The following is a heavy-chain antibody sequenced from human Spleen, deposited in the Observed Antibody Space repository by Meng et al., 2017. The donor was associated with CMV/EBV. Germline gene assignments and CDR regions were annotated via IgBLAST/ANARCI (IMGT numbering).Heavy chain of an antibody. J-gene: IGHJ5*02. V-gene: IGHV4-38-2*02. CDR1: GYSISSGYY. CDR2: IYHSGST. Sequence: SETLSLTCTVSGYSISSGYYWGWVRQPPGKGLEWIGSIYHSGSTYYNPSLKSRVTISVDTSRNQFSLKLSSVTAADTAVYYCARGPPKKWFDPWGQGTLVTVSS. CDR3: ARGPPKKWFDP.